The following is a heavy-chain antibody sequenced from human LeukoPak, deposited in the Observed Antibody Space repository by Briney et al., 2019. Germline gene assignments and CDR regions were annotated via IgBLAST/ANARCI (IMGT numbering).Heavy chain of an antibody. CDR1: GGTFSSYA. D-gene: IGHD5-24*01. V-gene: IGHV1-69*04. J-gene: IGHJ5*02. CDR3: ARVRLGAPERWLQSRGLVGWFDP. Sequence: ASVKVSCKASGGTFSSYAISWVRQAPGQGVEWMGRIIPILGIGNNAQKFQGRVTITADKSTSTAYMELSSLRSEDTAVYYCARVRLGAPERWLQSRGLVGWFDPWGQGTLVTVSS. CDR2: IIPILGIG.